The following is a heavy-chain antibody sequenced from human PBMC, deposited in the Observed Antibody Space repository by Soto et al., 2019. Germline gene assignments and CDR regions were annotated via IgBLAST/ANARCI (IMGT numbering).Heavy chain of an antibody. CDR3: ARSYYDYVWGSYRLRAFDI. V-gene: IGHV2-5*02. D-gene: IGHD3-16*02. CDR2: IYWDDDK. Sequence: QITLKESGPTLVKPTQTLTLTCTFSGFSLSTSGVGVGWIRQPPGKALEWLALIYWDDDKRYSPSLRSRLTITKDTXXNXVXXTMTNMDPVDTATYYCARSYYDYVWGSYRLRAFDIWGQGTMVTVSS. CDR1: GFSLSTSGVG. J-gene: IGHJ3*02.